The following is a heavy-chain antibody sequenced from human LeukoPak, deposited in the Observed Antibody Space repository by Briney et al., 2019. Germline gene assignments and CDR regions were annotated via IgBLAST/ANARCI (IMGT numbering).Heavy chain of an antibody. CDR1: GFTFSSHW. Sequence: GGSLRLSCAASGFTFSSHWMYWVHQAPGKGLLWVSRIYSDGSTTDYADSVKGRFTISRDNAKNTLYLQMNSLTVDDTAVYHCVRGRPDIEVFDIWGQGTVVTVSS. V-gene: IGHV3-74*01. D-gene: IGHD6-6*01. J-gene: IGHJ3*02. CDR2: IYSDGSTT. CDR3: VRGRPDIEVFDI.